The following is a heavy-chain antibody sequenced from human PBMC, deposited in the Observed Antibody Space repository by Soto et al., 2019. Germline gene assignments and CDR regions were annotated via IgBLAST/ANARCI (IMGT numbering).Heavy chain of an antibody. J-gene: IGHJ6*02. CDR1: GFTFSTYA. V-gene: IGHV3-30*04. CDR2: ISYDGRNK. Sequence: QVQLAESGGGVVQPGRSLKLSCAASGFTFSTYAMHWVRQAPGKGLEWVAVISYDGRNKYYADSVKGRFTISRDNSKSTLSLQMNSLRPEDTALYYCARETDGMDVWGQGTTVTVSS. CDR3: ARETDGMDV.